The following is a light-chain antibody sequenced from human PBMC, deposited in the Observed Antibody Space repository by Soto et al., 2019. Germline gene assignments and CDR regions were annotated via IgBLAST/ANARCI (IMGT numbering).Light chain of an antibody. V-gene: IGLV1-44*01. CDR2: SND. Sequence: QSVLTQPPSASGTPGQSVTISCSGSTSNIGSNTVNWYQQLPGTAPKLLVYSNDQRPSGVPDRFSASKSGTSAFLAISGLQSEDEADYDCAVWDDSLNAWVFGGGTKLTVL. J-gene: IGLJ3*02. CDR3: AVWDDSLNAWV. CDR1: TSNIGSNT.